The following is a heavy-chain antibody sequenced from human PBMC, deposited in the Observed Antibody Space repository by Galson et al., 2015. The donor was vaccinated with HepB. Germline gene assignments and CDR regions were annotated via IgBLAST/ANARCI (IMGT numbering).Heavy chain of an antibody. CDR2: ISSSGSYI. Sequence: SLRLSCAASGFTFSTYTMNWVRQAPGQGLEWVSAISSSGSYISYADSVKGRFTIFRDNAKNSLFLQMNSLRAEDTALYYCAKDMVRGVGGYGMDVWGQGTTVTVSS. J-gene: IGHJ6*02. V-gene: IGHV3-21*01. CDR3: AKDMVRGVGGYGMDV. D-gene: IGHD3-10*01. CDR1: GFTFSTYT.